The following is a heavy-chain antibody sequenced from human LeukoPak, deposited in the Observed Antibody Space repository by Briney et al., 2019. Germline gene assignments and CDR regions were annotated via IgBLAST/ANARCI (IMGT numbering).Heavy chain of an antibody. J-gene: IGHJ3*02. Sequence: SETLSLTCTVSGGSISSYYWSWIRQPAGKGLEWIGRIYTSGSTNYNPSLKSRVAISVDTSKNQFSLKLSSVTAADTAVYYCAREGDYYDSSGYLNYAFDIWGQGTMVTVSS. CDR3: AREGDYYDSSGYLNYAFDI. CDR1: GGSISSYY. D-gene: IGHD3-22*01. CDR2: IYTSGST. V-gene: IGHV4-4*07.